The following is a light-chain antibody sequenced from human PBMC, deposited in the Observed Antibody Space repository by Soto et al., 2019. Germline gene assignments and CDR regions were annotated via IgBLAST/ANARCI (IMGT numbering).Light chain of an antibody. V-gene: IGLV1-40*01. J-gene: IGLJ1*01. Sequence: QSVLTQPPSVSGAPGQRVTISCTGSSSNIGAGYDVHWYQQLPGTAPKLLIYGNSNRPSGAPDRFSGSKSGTSASLAITGLQAEDEADYYCQSHDSSLSVLYVFGTGTKVTVL. CDR2: GNS. CDR1: SSNIGAGYD. CDR3: QSHDSSLSVLYV.